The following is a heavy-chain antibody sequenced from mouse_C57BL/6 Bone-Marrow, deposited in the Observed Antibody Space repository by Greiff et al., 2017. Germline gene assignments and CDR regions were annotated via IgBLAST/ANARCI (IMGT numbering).Heavy chain of an antibody. CDR1: GYSFTDYN. J-gene: IGHJ4*01. D-gene: IGHD2-4*01. CDR2: INPNDGTT. CDR3: AWGYDYDYAMDY. Sequence: VQLQQSGPELVKPGASVKISCKASGYSFTDYNMNWVKQSNGKSLEWIGDINPNDGTTSYNQKFKGKATLTVDQSSSTAYMQLNSLTSEASAVYYCAWGYDYDYAMDYWGQGTSVTVSS. V-gene: IGHV1-39*01.